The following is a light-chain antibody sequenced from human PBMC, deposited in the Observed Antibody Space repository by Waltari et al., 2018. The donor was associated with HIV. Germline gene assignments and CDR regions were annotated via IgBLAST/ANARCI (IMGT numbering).Light chain of an antibody. CDR3: LHHDSPWA. V-gene: IGKV1-17*01. CDR1: QDIRND. J-gene: IGKJ1*01. Sequence: FASVGDSVTITCRASQDIRNDLGWYQQRPGKAPQRLIFGASTLHSGVPSRFSGRGSGTEFTLTIRSLQPEDFATYYCLHHDSPWAFGQGTKVEIK. CDR2: GAS.